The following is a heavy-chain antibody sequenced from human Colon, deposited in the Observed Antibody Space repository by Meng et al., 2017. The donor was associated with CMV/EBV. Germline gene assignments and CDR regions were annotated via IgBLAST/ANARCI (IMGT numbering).Heavy chain of an antibody. V-gene: IGHV3-23*03. CDR3: AKRLLYGGYSSRYFDY. Sequence: GESLKISCAASGFSFSSYAMNWVRQAPGKGLEWVSGVTSGGGTTFYADSVKGRFTISRDNSRNTLFLQMNSLRAEDTAVYYCAKRLLYGGYSSRYFDYWGQGTLVTVSS. CDR2: VTSGGGTT. D-gene: IGHD6-13*01. CDR1: GFSFSSYA. J-gene: IGHJ4*02.